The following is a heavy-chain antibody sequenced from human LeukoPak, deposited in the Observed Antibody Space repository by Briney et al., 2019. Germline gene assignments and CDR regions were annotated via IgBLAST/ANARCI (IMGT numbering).Heavy chain of an antibody. CDR3: AKAVNGDYFNWFDP. J-gene: IGHJ5*02. D-gene: IGHD4-17*01. CDR2: NSGSGGST. CDR1: GFTFSSYA. Sequence: GGSLRLSCAASGFTFSSYAMSWVRQAPGKGLEWVSGNSGSGGSTYYADSVKGRFTISRDNSKNALYLQMNSLRAEDTAVYYCAKAVNGDYFNWFDPWGQGTLVTVSS. V-gene: IGHV3-23*01.